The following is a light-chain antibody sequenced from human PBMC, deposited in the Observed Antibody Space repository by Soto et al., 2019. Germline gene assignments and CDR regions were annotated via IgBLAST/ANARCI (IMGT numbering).Light chain of an antibody. CDR1: QSISSW. Sequence: DSPLTHSRSTLSASLLDRFTTXFRASQSISSWLAWYQQKPGKAPKLLIYKASSLESGVPSRFSGSGSGTEFTLTISSLQPDDFATYYCQQYNSYWTFGQGTKVDI. V-gene: IGKV1-5*03. CDR2: KAS. CDR3: QQYNSYWT. J-gene: IGKJ1*01.